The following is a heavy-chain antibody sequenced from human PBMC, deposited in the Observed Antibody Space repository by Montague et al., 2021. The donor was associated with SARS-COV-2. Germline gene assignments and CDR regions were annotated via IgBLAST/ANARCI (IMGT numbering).Heavy chain of an antibody. CDR3: ARAGRVRFLEYGMDV. Sequence: SETLSLTCTVSGGSISSYYWSWIRQPPGKGLKWIGYIYYSGSTNYNPSLKSRVTISVDTSKKQVSLKLSSVTAADMAVYYCARAGRVRFLEYGMDVWGQGTTVTVSS. CDR2: IYYSGST. J-gene: IGHJ6*02. D-gene: IGHD3-3*01. V-gene: IGHV4-59*01. CDR1: GGSISSYY.